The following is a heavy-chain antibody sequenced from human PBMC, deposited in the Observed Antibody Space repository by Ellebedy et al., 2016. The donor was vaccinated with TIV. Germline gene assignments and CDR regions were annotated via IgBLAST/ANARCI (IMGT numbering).Heavy chain of an antibody. V-gene: IGHV3-9*01. CDR1: GFTFADLA. CDR2: LSWNSVKM. D-gene: IGHD1-7*01. CDR3: VKDSAPGEVELGEAFDY. Sequence: SLKISCAASGFTFADLAMHWVWQAPGKGLEWVAGLSWNSVKMDYGDSVRGRFTISRDNAKNSLYLPMNSLRPEDTAFYYSVKDSAPGEVELGEAFDYWGQGTLVTVSS. J-gene: IGHJ4*02.